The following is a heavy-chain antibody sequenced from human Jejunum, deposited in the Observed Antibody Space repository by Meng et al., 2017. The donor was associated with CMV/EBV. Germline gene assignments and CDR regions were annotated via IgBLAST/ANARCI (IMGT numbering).Heavy chain of an antibody. Sequence: QLAMQESAPGLVKPAQTLSLTCTVSGGSMSSGDYFWTWIRQPAGKGLEWIGRIYASGSTSYHPSLESRLTISVDTSKNQFSLKMSSVTAADTAVYYCARGRLQSEYFDYWGQGTLVTVSS. CDR1: GGSMSSGDYF. CDR2: IYASGST. J-gene: IGHJ4*02. V-gene: IGHV4-61*02. D-gene: IGHD5-24*01. CDR3: ARGRLQSEYFDY.